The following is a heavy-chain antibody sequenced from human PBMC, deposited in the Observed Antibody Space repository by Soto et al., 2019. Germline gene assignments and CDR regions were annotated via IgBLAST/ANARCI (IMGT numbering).Heavy chain of an antibody. Sequence: PGESLKISCKGSGYSFTSYWISWVRQMPGKGLEWMGRIDPSDSYTNYSPSFQGHVTISADKSISTAYLQWSSLKASDTAMYYCARHLGLAVAELGHYYYYGMDVWGQGTTVTVSS. D-gene: IGHD6-19*01. J-gene: IGHJ6*02. V-gene: IGHV5-10-1*01. CDR3: ARHLGLAVAELGHYYYYGMDV. CDR1: GYSFTSYW. CDR2: IDPSDSYT.